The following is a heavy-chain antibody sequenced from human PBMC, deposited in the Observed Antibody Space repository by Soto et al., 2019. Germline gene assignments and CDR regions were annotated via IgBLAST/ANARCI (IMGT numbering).Heavy chain of an antibody. Sequence: EVQLVESGGGLVQPGRSLRLSCAASGFTFDDYAMHWVRQAPGKGLEWVSGISWNSGSIGYADSVKGRFTISRDNAKKSLYLQMNSLRAADTALYYCAKEDCSGGSCYGPFDYWGQGTLVTVSS. V-gene: IGHV3-9*01. J-gene: IGHJ4*02. CDR2: ISWNSGSI. CDR1: GFTFDDYA. D-gene: IGHD2-15*01. CDR3: AKEDCSGGSCYGPFDY.